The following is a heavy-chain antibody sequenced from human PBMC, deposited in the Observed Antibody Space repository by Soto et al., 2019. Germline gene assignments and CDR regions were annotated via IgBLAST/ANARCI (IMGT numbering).Heavy chain of an antibody. D-gene: IGHD6-13*01. V-gene: IGHV5-51*01. J-gene: IGHJ6*02. Sequence: GESLKISCNGSGYSFTSYWIGWVRQMPGKGLEWMGIIYPGDSDTRYSPSFQGQVTISADKSISTAYLQWSSLKASDTAMYYCARTSAAGKYYYGMDVWGQGTTVTAP. CDR2: IYPGDSDT. CDR1: GYSFTSYW. CDR3: ARTSAAGKYYYGMDV.